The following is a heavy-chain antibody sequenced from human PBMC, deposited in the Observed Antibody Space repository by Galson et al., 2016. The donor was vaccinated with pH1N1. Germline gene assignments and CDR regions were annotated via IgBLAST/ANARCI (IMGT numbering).Heavy chain of an antibody. CDR1: GFTFNSYA. V-gene: IGHV3-30*01. Sequence: SLRLSCAASGFTFNSYAMHWVRQAPGKGLEWVAGISYDGNNEYYAASVNGRFTISRDISDSTMFLQMNSLRAEDTARYYCARVRSTLTPRRAFDIWGQGTIVTVSS. J-gene: IGHJ3*02. CDR3: ARVRSTLTPRRAFDI. CDR2: ISYDGNNE. D-gene: IGHD1-1*01.